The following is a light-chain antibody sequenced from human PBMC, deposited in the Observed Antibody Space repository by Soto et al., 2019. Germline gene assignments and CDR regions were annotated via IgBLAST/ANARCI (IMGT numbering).Light chain of an antibody. Sequence: IQMTQSASSLSISVGDIDTITGRARQPSGRWLAWYHQKPGKAPKLLIYDTSTSKVSAPSRFSAIGSGTEFTLPISSLQPDDFATYSCQRYNSYSEGLGQGTKVNIQ. CDR3: QRYNSYSEG. J-gene: IGKJ1*01. CDR2: DTS. V-gene: IGKV1-5*03. CDR1: QPSGRW.